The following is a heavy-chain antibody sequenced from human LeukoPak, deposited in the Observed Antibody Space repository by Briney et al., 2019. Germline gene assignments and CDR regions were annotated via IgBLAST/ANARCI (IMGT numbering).Heavy chain of an antibody. CDR2: VSSTSTYI. CDR3: ARQPRYFDWLLYYFDY. Sequence: PGGSLRLSCAASGFTFSGYSMHWVRQAPGKGLEWVSSVSSTSTYIYYADSVKGRFTISRDNAKNSLYLQMNSLRAEDTAVYYCARQPRYFDWLLYYFDYWGQGTLVTVSS. D-gene: IGHD3-9*01. CDR1: GFTFSGYS. J-gene: IGHJ4*02. V-gene: IGHV3-21*01.